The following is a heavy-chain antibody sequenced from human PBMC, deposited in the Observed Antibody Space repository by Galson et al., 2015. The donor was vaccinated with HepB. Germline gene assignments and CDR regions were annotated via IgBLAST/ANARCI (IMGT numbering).Heavy chain of an antibody. V-gene: IGHV3-11*06. D-gene: IGHD2-2*01. CDR2: ISSSSSYT. Sequence: SLRLSCAASGFTFSDYYMSWIRQAPGKGLEWVSYISSSSSYTNYADSVKGRFTISRDNAKNSLYLQMNSLRAEDTAVYYCARSSSDLGPGPEYFQHWGQGTLVTVSS. CDR1: GFTFSDYY. CDR3: ARSSSDLGPGPEYFQH. J-gene: IGHJ1*01.